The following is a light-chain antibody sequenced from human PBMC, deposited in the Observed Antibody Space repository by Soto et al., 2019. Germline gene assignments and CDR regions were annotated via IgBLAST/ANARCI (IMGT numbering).Light chain of an antibody. V-gene: IGKV3-11*01. J-gene: IGKJ5*01. CDR1: QSISNY. CDR3: QQRSNWPPIT. Sequence: IVLTQSPAPLFLSPGERATLSCRASQSISNYLAWYQQKPGQAPRLLIYAASIRATGIPARFSGSGSGTDFTLTISSLEAEDFAVYYCQQRSNWPPITFGQGTRLEIK. CDR2: AAS.